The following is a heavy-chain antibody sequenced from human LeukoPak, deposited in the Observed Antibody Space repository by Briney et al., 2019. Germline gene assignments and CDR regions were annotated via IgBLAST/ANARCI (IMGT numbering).Heavy chain of an antibody. V-gene: IGHV1-2*02. CDR1: GYSFTGYY. CDR3: ARRVFSGWGYYFDY. Sequence: ASVKVSCKASGYSFTGYYLDWVRQAPGQGLEWMGWINPKSGGTNYAQKFQGRVTMTRDTSISTAYMELSSLRSDDTAIYYCARRVFSGWGYYFDYWGQGTLVTVSS. J-gene: IGHJ4*02. CDR2: INPKSGGT. D-gene: IGHD6-19*01.